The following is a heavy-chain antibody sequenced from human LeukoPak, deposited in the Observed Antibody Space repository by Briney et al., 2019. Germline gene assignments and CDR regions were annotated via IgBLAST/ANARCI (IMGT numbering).Heavy chain of an antibody. CDR3: ARESNGYSYGLNY. V-gene: IGHV4-59*01. CDR2: IYYSGST. CDR1: GGSISSYY. Sequence: KSSETLSLTCTVSGGSISSYYWSWIRQPPGKGLEWIGYIYYSGSTNYKPSLKSRVTISVDTSKNQFSLKLSSVTAADTAVYYCARESNGYSYGLNYWGQGTLVTVSS. D-gene: IGHD5-18*01. J-gene: IGHJ4*02.